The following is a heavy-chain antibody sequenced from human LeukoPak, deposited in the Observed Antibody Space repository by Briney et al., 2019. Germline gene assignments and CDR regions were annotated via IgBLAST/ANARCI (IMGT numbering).Heavy chain of an antibody. Sequence: ASVKVSCKASGYTFTSYGISWVRQAPGQGLEWMGWISAYNGNTNYAQKFQGRVTMTRNTPISTAYLELSSLRSEDTAVYYCTRETSSRYFDFWGQGTLVTVSS. CDR2: ISAYNGNT. V-gene: IGHV1-18*01. CDR1: GYTFTSYG. CDR3: TRETSSRYFDF. J-gene: IGHJ4*02.